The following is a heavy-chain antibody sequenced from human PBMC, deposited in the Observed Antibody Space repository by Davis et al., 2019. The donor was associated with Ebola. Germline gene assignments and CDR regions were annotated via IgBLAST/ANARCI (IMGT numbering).Heavy chain of an antibody. J-gene: IGHJ4*02. CDR2: IIPILGIA. CDR1: GGTYTCYA. CDR3: ARDLGTAMAPG. Sequence: SVKVSRKAPGGTYTCYAMSWVRQAPGQGLEWMGRIIPILGIANYAQKIQGRVTITADKSTSTAYMELSSLRSEDTAVYYCARDLGTAMAPGWGQGTLVTVSS. D-gene: IGHD5-18*01. V-gene: IGHV1-69*04.